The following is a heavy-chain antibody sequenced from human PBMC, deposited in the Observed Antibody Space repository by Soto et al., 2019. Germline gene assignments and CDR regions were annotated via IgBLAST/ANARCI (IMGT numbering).Heavy chain of an antibody. J-gene: IGHJ4*02. D-gene: IGHD3-22*01. CDR1: GFVFSDYG. CDR2: ITNDGNNE. CDR3: ARDPSYDRGPDFGY. Sequence: GGSLRLSCAASGFVFSDYGMHWVRQAPGKGLEWVALITNDGNNEYYRESVKGRFSISRGRSTNTVDLLMNSLRPEDTALYHCARDPSYDRGPDFGYWGQGTLVTVSS. V-gene: IGHV3-30*03.